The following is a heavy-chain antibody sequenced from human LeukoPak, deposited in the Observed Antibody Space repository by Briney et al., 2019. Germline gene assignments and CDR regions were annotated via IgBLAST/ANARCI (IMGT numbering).Heavy chain of an antibody. J-gene: IGHJ4*02. Sequence: GGSLRLSCSGSGLXLSTYAIHWVRQAPGKGLEYVSAIATDGGGTYYADSVKGRFTISRDKSKNTLYLQMRSLRAEDTAVYYCMTRDTSGYWGQGTLVTVSS. CDR1: GLXLSTYA. D-gene: IGHD3-10*01. CDR2: IATDGGGT. CDR3: MTRDTSGY. V-gene: IGHV3-64D*09.